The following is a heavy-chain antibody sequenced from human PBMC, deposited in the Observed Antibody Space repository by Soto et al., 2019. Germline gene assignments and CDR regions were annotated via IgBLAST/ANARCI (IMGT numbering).Heavy chain of an antibody. J-gene: IGHJ4*02. CDR3: ARLIALPQMTNFDS. CDR1: RASIASGGYY. Sequence: TLSLTCTVSRASIASGGYYWSWIRQHPGKGLEWVGTIFYTGTTFYNPSLGSRLTMSLNAPKSQFFLKLTSATAADTGLYYCARLIALPQMTNFDSWGQGVLVTVSS. V-gene: IGHV4-31*03. CDR2: IFYTGTT.